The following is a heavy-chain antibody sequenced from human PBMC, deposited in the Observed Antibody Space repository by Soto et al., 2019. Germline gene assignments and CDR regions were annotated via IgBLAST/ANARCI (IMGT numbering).Heavy chain of an antibody. CDR2: IYYSGST. D-gene: IGHD3-16*01. J-gene: IGHJ5*02. CDR3: ARDYDRQLGP. V-gene: IGHV4-59*01. CDR1: GGSISSYY. Sequence: SETLSLTCTVSGGSISSYYWSWIRQPPGKGLEWIGYIYYSGSTNYNPSLKSRVTISVDTSKNQFSLKLSSVTAADTAVYYCARDYDRQLGPWGQGTLVTVSS.